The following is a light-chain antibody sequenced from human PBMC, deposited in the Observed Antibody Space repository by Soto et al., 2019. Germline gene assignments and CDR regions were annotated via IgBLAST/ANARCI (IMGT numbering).Light chain of an antibody. Sequence: DIPMTQSPSTLSASVGDRVTITCRASQSINNGLAWYQQKPGKAPKVLIYRASNLESGVPSRFSGSGSGTELPLTISSLQPDDFATYYCQQYNSPWTFGQGTKVEIK. CDR2: RAS. J-gene: IGKJ1*01. CDR3: QQYNSPWT. V-gene: IGKV1-5*03. CDR1: QSINNG.